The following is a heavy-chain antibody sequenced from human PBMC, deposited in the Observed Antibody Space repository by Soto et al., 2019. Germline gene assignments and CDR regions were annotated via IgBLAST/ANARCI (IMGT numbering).Heavy chain of an antibody. D-gene: IGHD3-3*01. CDR3: ARASITIFGVVIKGTGYYYGMDV. J-gene: IGHJ6*02. CDR2: IYHSGST. Sequence: TLSLTCAVSGGSISSSNWWSWVREPPGKGLEWSGEIYHSGSTNYNPSLKSRVTISVDKSKNQFSLKLSSVTAADTAVYYCARASITIFGVVIKGTGYYYGMDVWGQGTTVTVSS. CDR1: GGSISSSNW. V-gene: IGHV4-4*02.